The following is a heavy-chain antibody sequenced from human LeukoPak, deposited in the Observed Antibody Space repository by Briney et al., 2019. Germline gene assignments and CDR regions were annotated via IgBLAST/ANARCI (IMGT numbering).Heavy chain of an antibody. CDR3: ASGGIYYGAAFDF. Sequence: GGSLRLSCAASGFTFSSYGMSWVRQAPGKGLEWVSAISGSGGSTYYADSVKGRFTISRDNSKNTLYLQMNSLRAEDTALYYCASGGIYYGAAFDFWGQGTLVTVSS. V-gene: IGHV3-23*01. J-gene: IGHJ4*02. D-gene: IGHD1-26*01. CDR2: ISGSGGST. CDR1: GFTFSSYG.